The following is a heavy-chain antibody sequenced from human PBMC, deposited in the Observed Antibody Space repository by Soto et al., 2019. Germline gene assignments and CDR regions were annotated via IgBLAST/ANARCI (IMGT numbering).Heavy chain of an antibody. CDR1: GYTFSAYW. J-gene: IGHJ6*02. V-gene: IGHV3-74*03. Sequence: GGSLRLSCAASGYTFSAYWMHWVRQAPGKGLVWVSRTNTNGTATTYADSVEGRFTISRDNAKNMLYLQMNSLRAEDTAVYYCTRGHYYGMDVWGQGTTVTVSS. CDR3: TRGHYYGMDV. CDR2: TNTNGTAT.